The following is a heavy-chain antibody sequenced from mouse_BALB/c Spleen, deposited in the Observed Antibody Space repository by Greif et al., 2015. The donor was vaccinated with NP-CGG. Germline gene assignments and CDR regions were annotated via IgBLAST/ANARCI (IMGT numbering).Heavy chain of an antibody. CDR3: ARRRYDGTMDY. Sequence: EVHLVESGAELVKPGASVKLSCTASGFNIKDTYMHWVKQRPEQGLEWIGRIDPANGNTKYDPKFQGKATITADTSSNTAYLQLSSLTSEDTAVYYCARRRYDGTMDYWGQGTSVTVSS. J-gene: IGHJ4*01. CDR1: GFNIKDTY. V-gene: IGHV14-3*02. CDR2: IDPANGNT. D-gene: IGHD2-12*01.